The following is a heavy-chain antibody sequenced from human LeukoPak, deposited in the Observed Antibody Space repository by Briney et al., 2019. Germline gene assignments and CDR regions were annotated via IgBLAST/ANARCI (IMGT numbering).Heavy chain of an antibody. CDR3: ARGCYYDSSGYYDDAPFDY. D-gene: IGHD3-22*01. Sequence: PGRSLRLSCAASGFTFSSYGMHWVRQAPGKGLEWVAVIWYDGSNKYYADSVKGRFTISRDNPKNTLYLQMNSLRAEDTAVYYCARGCYYDSSGYYDDAPFDYWGQGTLVTVSS. V-gene: IGHV3-33*01. J-gene: IGHJ4*02. CDR2: IWYDGSNK. CDR1: GFTFSSYG.